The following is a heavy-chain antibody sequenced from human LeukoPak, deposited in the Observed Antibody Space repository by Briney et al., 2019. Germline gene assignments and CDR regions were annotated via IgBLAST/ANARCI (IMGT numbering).Heavy chain of an antibody. J-gene: IGHJ4*02. CDR2: ISGSGSYI. CDR3: ARDRPRPGYDSSGYYYSDYFDY. V-gene: IGHV3-21*01. Sequence: GGSLRLSCAVSEFTFSGHSMNWVRQAPGKGLEWVSSISGSGSYIFYADSVKGRFTISRDNAKNSLYLQMNSLRAEDTAVYYCARDRPRPGYDSSGYYYSDYFDYWGQGTLVTVSS. D-gene: IGHD3-22*01. CDR1: EFTFSGHS.